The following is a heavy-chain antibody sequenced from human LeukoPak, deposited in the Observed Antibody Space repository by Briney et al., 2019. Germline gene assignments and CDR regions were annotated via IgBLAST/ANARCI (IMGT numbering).Heavy chain of an antibody. D-gene: IGHD6-19*01. V-gene: IGHV4-59*08. CDR2: ISYSGST. CDR1: GGSISGYY. CDR3: ARRGSGWPFDY. Sequence: SETLSLTCTVSGGSISGYYWSWIRQPPGKGLEWIGYISYSGSTNYSPSLKSRVTISVDTSKNQFSLKLSSVTAADTAVYYCARRGSGWPFDYWGQGTLVTVSS. J-gene: IGHJ4*02.